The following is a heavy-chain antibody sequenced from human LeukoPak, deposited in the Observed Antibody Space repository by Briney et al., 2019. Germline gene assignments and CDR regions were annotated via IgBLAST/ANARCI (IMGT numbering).Heavy chain of an antibody. Sequence: SETLSLTCTVSGGSISSGDYHWSWIRQPPGKGLEWIGYIYYSGSTNYNPSLKSRVTISVDTSKNQFSLKLSSVTAADTAVYYCARDPGSGSYFLNYYYYGMDVWGKGTTVTVSS. V-gene: IGHV4-61*08. J-gene: IGHJ6*04. CDR3: ARDPGSGSYFLNYYYYGMDV. CDR2: IYYSGST. CDR1: GGSISSGDYH. D-gene: IGHD3-10*01.